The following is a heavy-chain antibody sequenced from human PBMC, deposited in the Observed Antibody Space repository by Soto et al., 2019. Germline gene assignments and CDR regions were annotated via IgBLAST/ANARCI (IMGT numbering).Heavy chain of an antibody. J-gene: IGHJ4*02. CDR2: ISGSGGST. D-gene: IGHD6-13*01. Sequence: EVQLLESGGGLVQPGGSLRLSCAASGFTFSSYAMSWVRQAPGKGLGGVSAISGSGGSTYYADSVKGRFTISRDNSKNKLYLQMNSLRAEDTAVYYCAKSSKPIAAAGYFDYWGQGTLVTVSS. V-gene: IGHV3-23*01. CDR3: AKSSKPIAAAGYFDY. CDR1: GFTFSSYA.